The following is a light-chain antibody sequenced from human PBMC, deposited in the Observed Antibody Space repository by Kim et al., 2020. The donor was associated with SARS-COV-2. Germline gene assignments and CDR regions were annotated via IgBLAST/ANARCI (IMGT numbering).Light chain of an antibody. CDR3: QQSYSAPYT. CDR1: QSISSY. CDR2: AAS. J-gene: IGKJ2*01. V-gene: IGKV1-39*01. Sequence: SASVEDRVTITCRASQSISSYLNWYQHKPGEAPKLLIYAASRLQSGVPSRFSGSGSGADFTLTISSLQPDDFAAYFCQQSYSAPYTFGQGTKLEIK.